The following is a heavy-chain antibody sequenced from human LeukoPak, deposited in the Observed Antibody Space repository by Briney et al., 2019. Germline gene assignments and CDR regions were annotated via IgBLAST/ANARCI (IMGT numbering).Heavy chain of an antibody. CDR1: GGSISSGGYY. J-gene: IGHJ4*02. CDR3: ARVPVGATFSRYFDY. CDR2: IYHSGST. D-gene: IGHD1-26*01. V-gene: IGHV4-30-2*01. Sequence: PSETLSLTCTVSGGSISSGGYYWSWIRQPPGKGLEWIGYIYHSGSTYYNPSLKSRVTISVDRSKNQFSLKLSSVTAADTAVYYCARVPVGATFSRYFDYWGQGTLVTVSS.